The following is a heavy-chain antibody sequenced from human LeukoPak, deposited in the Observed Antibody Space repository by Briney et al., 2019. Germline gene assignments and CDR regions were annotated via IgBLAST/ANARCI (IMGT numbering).Heavy chain of an antibody. CDR2: ISDSGGRT. D-gene: IGHD3-22*01. J-gene: IGHJ4*02. Sequence: PGGSLTLSCAVSGITLINYGMSWGRQAPGKRLEWVAGISDSGGRTNYADSVNGRFTTPRANPKDTLYLQMNSLRAEDPAVYFCAKRGVVIRVILVGFHKEAYYFDSWGQGALVTVSS. CDR3: AKRGVVIRVILVGFHKEAYYFDS. V-gene: IGHV3-23*01. CDR1: GITLINYG.